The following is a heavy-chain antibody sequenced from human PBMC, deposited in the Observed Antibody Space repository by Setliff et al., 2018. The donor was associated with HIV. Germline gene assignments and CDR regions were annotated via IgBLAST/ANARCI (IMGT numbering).Heavy chain of an antibody. D-gene: IGHD1-26*01. J-gene: IGHJ4*01. CDR2: IYYSGGT. CDR1: GISISSSDYH. V-gene: IGHV4-39*01. Sequence: PSETLSLTCTVSGISISSSDYHWGWIRQPPGKGLEWIGSIYYSGGTYYSPSLKSRVTISVDTSKNQFSLKLNFVTAADTAVYYCARLSWDVDDWGRGTLVTVSS. CDR3: ARLSWDVDD.